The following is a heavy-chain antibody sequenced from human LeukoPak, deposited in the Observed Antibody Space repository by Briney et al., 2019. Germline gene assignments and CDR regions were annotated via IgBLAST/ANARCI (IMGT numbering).Heavy chain of an antibody. V-gene: IGHV1-8*02. CDR3: AAGTTGTTLADY. J-gene: IGHJ4*02. CDR1: GYTFTGYY. CDR2: MNPNSGNT. D-gene: IGHD1-1*01. Sequence: GASVKVSCKASGYTFTGYYMHWVRQATGQGLEWMGWMNPNSGNTGYAQKFQGRVTMTRNTSISTAYMELSSLRSEDTAVYYCAAGTTGTTLADYWGQGTLVTVSS.